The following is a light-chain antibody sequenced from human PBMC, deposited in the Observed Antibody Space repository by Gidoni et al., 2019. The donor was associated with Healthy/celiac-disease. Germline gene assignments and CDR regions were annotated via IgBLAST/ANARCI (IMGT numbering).Light chain of an antibody. CDR3: QQYYTYPQT. Sequence: AIRMTQSPSSFSASTGDRVTITCRASQGISSYLAWYPQKPGEAPKLLIYAASTLQSGVPSRFSGSGSGTDFTLTISCLQSEDFATYYCQQYYTYPQTFGQGTKLEIK. J-gene: IGKJ2*01. CDR2: AAS. CDR1: QGISSY. V-gene: IGKV1-8*01.